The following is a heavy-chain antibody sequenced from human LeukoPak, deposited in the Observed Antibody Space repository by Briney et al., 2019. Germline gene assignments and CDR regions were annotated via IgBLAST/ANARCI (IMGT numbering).Heavy chain of an antibody. CDR1: GYTFTDYY. J-gene: IGHJ4*02. CDR3: ARARAPGIAAAGSDY. D-gene: IGHD6-13*01. CDR2: INPNSGGT. V-gene: IGHV1-2*06. Sequence: ASVKVSCKASGYTFTDYYMHGVRQAPGQGLAWMGRINPNSGGTNYAQKFQGRVTMTRDTSISTAYMELSRLRSDDTAVYYCARARAPGIAAAGSDYWGQGTLVTVSS.